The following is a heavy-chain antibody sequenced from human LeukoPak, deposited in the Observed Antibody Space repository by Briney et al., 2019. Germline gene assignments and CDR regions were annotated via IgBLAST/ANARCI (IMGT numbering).Heavy chain of an antibody. CDR1: GGSISSYH. CDR3: ARLSSSWYPGGSNWFDP. J-gene: IGHJ5*02. CDR2: IYYSGST. D-gene: IGHD6-13*01. Sequence: SGTLSLTCTVSGGSISSYHWSWIRQPPGKGLEWIGYIYYSGSTNYNPSLKSRVTISVDTSKNQFSLKLSSVTAADTAVYYCARLSSSWYPGGSNWFDPWGQGTLVTVSS. V-gene: IGHV4-59*01.